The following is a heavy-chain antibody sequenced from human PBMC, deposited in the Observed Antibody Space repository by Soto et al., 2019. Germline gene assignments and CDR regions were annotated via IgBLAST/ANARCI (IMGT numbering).Heavy chain of an antibody. J-gene: IGHJ6*01. V-gene: IGHV4-59*01. CDR2: IYYSGST. CDR3: AGNGGFLFGIGG. Sequence: QVQLQESGPGLVKPSETLSLTCTVSGGSIGSYYWNWIRQPPGKGLEWIGYIYYSGSTNYNPSLKGRVTISVDTAKDPVPLEARLVNRCDPAGYYCAGNGGFLFGIGGWGPRTTVTVSS. CDR1: GGSIGSYY. D-gene: IGHD2-8*01.